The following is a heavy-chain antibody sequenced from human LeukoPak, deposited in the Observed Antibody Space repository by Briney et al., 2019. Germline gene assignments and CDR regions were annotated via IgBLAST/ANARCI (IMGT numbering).Heavy chain of an antibody. CDR1: GFIFSNYG. V-gene: IGHV3-30*02. J-gene: IGHJ4*02. CDR3: AKDEVTSTSQQQLAWYFDK. D-gene: IGHD6-13*01. Sequence: GVSLRLSCAASGFIFSNYGMHWVRQAPGKGLEWVAFIRSDGSIEFYGESVKGRFTISRDNSKNTLYLQINSLRGEDTAVYYCAKDEVTSTSQQQLAWYFDKWGQGTLVTVSS. CDR2: IRSDGSIE.